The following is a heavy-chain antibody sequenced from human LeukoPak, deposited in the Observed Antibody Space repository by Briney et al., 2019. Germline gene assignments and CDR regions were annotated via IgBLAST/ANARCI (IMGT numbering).Heavy chain of an antibody. CDR3: VTQGPARSCGHDCYRASS. CDR2: LSYNSGNI. CDR1: GFTFDDYN. J-gene: IGHJ5*02. D-gene: IGHD2-21*02. V-gene: IGHV3-9*01. Sequence: GGSLRLSCAASGFTFDDYNMHWVRQAPGKGLDWVSGLSYNSGNIGYADSVKGRFTISRDNAKNSLYLQMNSLRAEDTASYYCVTQGPARSCGHDCYRASSWGQGALVTVAS.